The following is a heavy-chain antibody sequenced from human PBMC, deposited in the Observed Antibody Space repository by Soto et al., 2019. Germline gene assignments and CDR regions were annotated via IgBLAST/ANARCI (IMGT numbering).Heavy chain of an antibody. D-gene: IGHD2-21*02. Sequence: SETLSLTCAVYGGSFSGYYWSWIRQPPGKGLEWIGEINHSGSTNYNPSLKSRVTISVDTSKNQFSLKLSSVTAADTAVYYCARVVVTAIPYYYYGMDVWGQGTTVTVSS. CDR3: ARVVVTAIPYYYYGMDV. CDR1: GGSFSGYY. CDR2: INHSGST. J-gene: IGHJ6*02. V-gene: IGHV4-34*01.